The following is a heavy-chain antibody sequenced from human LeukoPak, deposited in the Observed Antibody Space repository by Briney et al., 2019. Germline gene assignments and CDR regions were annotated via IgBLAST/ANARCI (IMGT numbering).Heavy chain of an antibody. D-gene: IGHD2-21*02. CDR1: GFTFSNYW. Sequence: PGGFLRLSCVASGFTFSNYWMSWVRQAPGKGLEWVANIKQDGSETYYVDSVRGRFTISRDNAKNSLYLQMNSLRAEDTAVYYCARGRLLGDYFDYWGQGTLVTVSS. J-gene: IGHJ4*02. CDR3: ARGRLLGDYFDY. V-gene: IGHV3-7*01. CDR2: IKQDGSET.